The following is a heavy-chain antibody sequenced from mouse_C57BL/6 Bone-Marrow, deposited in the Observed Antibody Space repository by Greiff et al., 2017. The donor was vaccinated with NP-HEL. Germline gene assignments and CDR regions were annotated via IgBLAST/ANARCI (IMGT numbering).Heavy chain of an antibody. D-gene: IGHD2-4*01. CDR2: IYPRSGNT. CDR3: DHYDLWYFDV. Sequence: QVQLQQSGAELVRPGASVKLSCTASGYTFTDYGISWVKQRTGKGLEWIGDIYPRSGNTYYNEKFKGKATLTVDKSSTPAYMELRSLTCEDSAVYCCDHYDLWYFDVWGTGTTVTVSS. J-gene: IGHJ1*03. CDR1: GYTFTDYG. V-gene: IGHV1-81*01.